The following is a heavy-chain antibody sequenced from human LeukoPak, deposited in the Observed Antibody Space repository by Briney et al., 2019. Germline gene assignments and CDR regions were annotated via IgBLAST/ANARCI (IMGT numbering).Heavy chain of an antibody. Sequence: ASVKVSCKASGYTVINYGISWVRQAPGQGLEWMGWISAHNGNTIYAQKLQGRVTMTTDTSTSTAYMELRSLRSDDTAVYYCARDLRYYDPSGYPWGQGTLVTVSS. CDR3: ARDLRYYDPSGYP. V-gene: IGHV1-18*01. CDR2: ISAHNGNT. J-gene: IGHJ5*02. D-gene: IGHD3-22*01. CDR1: GYTVINYG.